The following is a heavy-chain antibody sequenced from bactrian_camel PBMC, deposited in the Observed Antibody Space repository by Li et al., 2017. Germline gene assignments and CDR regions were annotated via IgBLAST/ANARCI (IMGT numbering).Heavy chain of an antibody. CDR3: ATALAG. V-gene: IGHV3S40*01. CDR2: INSGGGST. CDR1: GFTFSRYS. Sequence: VQLVESGGGLVQPGGSLRFSCATSGFTFSRYSMSWVRQAPGKGLEWVSSINSGGGSTYYADSVKGRFTIPRDNAKNTLYLQLNSLKSEDTALYYCATALAGWGQGTQVTVS. J-gene: IGHJ4*01. D-gene: IGHD3*01.